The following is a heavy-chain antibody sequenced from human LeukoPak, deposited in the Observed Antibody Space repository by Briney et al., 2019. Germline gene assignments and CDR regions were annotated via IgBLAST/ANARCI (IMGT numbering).Heavy chain of an antibody. CDR2: IYHSGST. Sequence: SETLSLTCAVSGGSISSSNWWSWVRQPPGKGLEWIGEIYHSGSTNYNPSLKSRVTISVDKSKNQFSLKLSSVTAADTAVYYCARGRIAARQIFTYYYYGMDVWGQGTTVTVSS. V-gene: IGHV4-4*02. D-gene: IGHD6-6*01. CDR1: GGSISSSNW. J-gene: IGHJ6*02. CDR3: ARGRIAARQIFTYYYYGMDV.